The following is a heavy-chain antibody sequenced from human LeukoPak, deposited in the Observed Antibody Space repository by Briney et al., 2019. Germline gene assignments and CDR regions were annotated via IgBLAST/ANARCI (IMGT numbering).Heavy chain of an antibody. V-gene: IGHV4-34*01. CDR3: ARGRGPLGGYDLN. J-gene: IGHJ4*02. CDR2: INHSGST. CDR1: GGSFSGYY. Sequence: SETLSLTCAVYGGSFSGYYWSWIRQPPGKGLEWIGEINHSGSTSYNPSLKSRVTISVDTSKNQFSLKLSSVTAADTAVYYCARGRGPLGGYDLNWGQGTLVTVSS. D-gene: IGHD5-12*01.